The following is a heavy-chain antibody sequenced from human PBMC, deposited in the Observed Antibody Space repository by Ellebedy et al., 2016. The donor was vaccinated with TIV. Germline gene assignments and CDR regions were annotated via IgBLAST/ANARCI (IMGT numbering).Heavy chain of an antibody. Sequence: GESLKIFCAASGFTFSSNWMSWVRQTPGKGLEWVAYIKQDGSEKYYVDSVKGRFTISRDNAKNSLYLQMNSLRAEDTAVYYCARGRSFNWGQGTLVTVSS. CDR2: IKQDGSEK. D-gene: IGHD3-10*01. J-gene: IGHJ4*02. CDR1: GFTFSSNW. V-gene: IGHV3-7*03. CDR3: ARGRSFN.